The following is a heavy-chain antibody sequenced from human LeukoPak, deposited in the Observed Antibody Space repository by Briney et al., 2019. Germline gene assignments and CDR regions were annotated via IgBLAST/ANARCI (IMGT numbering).Heavy chain of an antibody. CDR1: GYSFTNYW. V-gene: IGHV5-51*01. D-gene: IGHD1-26*01. CDR2: IYPGDSDA. Sequence: GESLKISCKGSGYSFTNYWIGWVRQMPGKGLKWMGIIYPGDSDARYSPSFQGQFTISADKSISTAYLQWSSLKASDTAMYYCARRRDLYSGSYYPFDYWGQGTLVTVSS. CDR3: ARRRDLYSGSYYPFDY. J-gene: IGHJ4*02.